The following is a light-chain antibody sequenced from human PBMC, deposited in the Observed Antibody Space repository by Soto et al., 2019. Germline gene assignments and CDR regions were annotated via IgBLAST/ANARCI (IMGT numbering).Light chain of an antibody. CDR3: QKYNRAPKT. J-gene: IGKJ1*01. V-gene: IGKV3-15*01. CDR2: GAS. CDR1: QSVSSN. Sequence: ETVMTQSPVTLSLSPWERATLSCRASQSVSSNLAWYQQKPGQAPRLLIYGASTRATGVPSRFSGSGSGTDFTLTISSLQPEDVATYYCQKYNRAPKTFGQGTKVDIK.